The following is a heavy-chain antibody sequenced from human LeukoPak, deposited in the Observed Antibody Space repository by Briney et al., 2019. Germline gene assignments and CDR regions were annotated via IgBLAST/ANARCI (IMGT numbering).Heavy chain of an antibody. J-gene: IGHJ4*02. CDR1: AFTFSTYW. V-gene: IGHV3-7*01. Sequence: GGSLRLSCAASAFTFSTYWMSWVRQAPGKGLEWVANIKQDGSEKYYVDSVKGRFTISRDNAKNSLYLQMNSLRAEDTAVYYCARDLEYGDYMYWGQGTLVTVSS. CDR3: ARDLEYGDYMY. CDR2: IKQDGSEK. D-gene: IGHD4-17*01.